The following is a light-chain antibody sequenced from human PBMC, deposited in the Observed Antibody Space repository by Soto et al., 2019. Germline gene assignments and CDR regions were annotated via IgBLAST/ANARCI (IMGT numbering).Light chain of an antibody. CDR1: QGIANH. J-gene: IGKJ1*01. V-gene: IGKV1-27*01. CDR2: AAS. CDR3: QKYDGVPLT. Sequence: GYRVNVTCRASQGIANHLAWYQQQPGKVPRLLIDAASTLQSGVPSRFNGSGSKREFTLTITNLQPEDVATYYCQKYDGVPLTFGQGTKVDIK.